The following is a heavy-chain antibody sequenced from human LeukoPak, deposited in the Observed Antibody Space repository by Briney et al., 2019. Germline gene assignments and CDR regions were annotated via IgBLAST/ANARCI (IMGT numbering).Heavy chain of an antibody. J-gene: IGHJ6*03. Sequence: GSSVKVSCKASGGTFSSYAISWVRQAPGQGLEWMGGIIPIFGTANYAQKFQGRVTITADESTSTAYMELSSLRSEDTAVYYCARVSVNSGYDYFNYYMDVWGKGTTVTISS. V-gene: IGHV1-69*01. D-gene: IGHD5-12*01. CDR1: GGTFSSYA. CDR3: ARVSVNSGYDYFNYYMDV. CDR2: IIPIFGTA.